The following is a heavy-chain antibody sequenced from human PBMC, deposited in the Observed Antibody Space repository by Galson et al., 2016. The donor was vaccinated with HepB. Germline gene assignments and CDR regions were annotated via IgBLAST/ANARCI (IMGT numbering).Heavy chain of an antibody. CDR3: AKDYDPRRIVVGHYYFDY. D-gene: IGHD3-22*01. J-gene: IGHJ4*02. V-gene: IGHV3-23*01. CDR2: ISGSGGST. CDR1: GFTFSTYA. Sequence: SLRLSCAASGFTFSTYAMSWVRQAPGKGLEWVSAISGSGGSTHYADSVKGRFTISRDNSKNTLYLQMNSLRAEDTAVYYLAKDYDPRRIVVGHYYFDYWGQGTLVTVSS.